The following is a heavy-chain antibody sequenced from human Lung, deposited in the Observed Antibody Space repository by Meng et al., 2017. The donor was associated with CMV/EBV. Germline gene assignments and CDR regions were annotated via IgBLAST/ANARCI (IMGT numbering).Heavy chain of an antibody. CDR1: GGSFSGYY. J-gene: IGHJ4*02. Sequence: SXTXSLXCAVYGGSFSGYYWSWIRQPPGQGLEWIGEINHSGSTNYNPSLKSRVTISADTSKNQFSLNLSYVTAADTAVYYCARDYYDSSGDTNWGQGTLVTVSS. CDR2: INHSGST. D-gene: IGHD3-22*01. V-gene: IGHV4-34*01. CDR3: ARDYYDSSGDTN.